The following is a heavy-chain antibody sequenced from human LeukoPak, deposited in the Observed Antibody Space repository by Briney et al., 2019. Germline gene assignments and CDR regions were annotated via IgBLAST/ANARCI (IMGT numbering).Heavy chain of an antibody. CDR2: ISGSGGST. CDR1: GFTFSSYA. CDR3: AKSPLSGSYLNYFDY. Sequence: GGSLRLSCAASGFTFSSYAMSWVRQAPGKGLEWVSAISGSGGSTYYADSVKGRFTISRDNSKNTLYLQMNCLRAEDTAVYYCAKSPLSGSYLNYFDYWGQGTLVTVSS. V-gene: IGHV3-23*01. D-gene: IGHD1-26*01. J-gene: IGHJ4*02.